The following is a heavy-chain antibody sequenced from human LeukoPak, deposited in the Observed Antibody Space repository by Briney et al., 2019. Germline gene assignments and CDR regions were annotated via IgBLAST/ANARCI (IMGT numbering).Heavy chain of an antibody. CDR2: ISSSGSTI. CDR1: GFTFSSYS. CDR3: ARYYYDSSGYSKFDY. J-gene: IGHJ4*02. Sequence: PGGSLRLSCAASGFTFSSYSMNWVRQAPGKGLEWVSYISSSGSTIYYADSVKGRFTISRDNAKNSLYLQMNSLRAEDTAVYYCARYYYDSSGYSKFDYWGQGTLVTVSS. V-gene: IGHV3-48*04. D-gene: IGHD3-22*01.